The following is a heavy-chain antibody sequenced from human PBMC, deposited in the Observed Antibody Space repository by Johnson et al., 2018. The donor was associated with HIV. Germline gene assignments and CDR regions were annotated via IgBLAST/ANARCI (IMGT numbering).Heavy chain of an antibody. CDR3: TTDWGLWFGELLHDAFDI. D-gene: IGHD3-10*01. V-gene: IGHV3-53*01. CDR2: IHSDGST. CDR1: GFTVSRNY. Sequence: VQLVESGGGLIQPGGSLRLSCAVFGFTVSRNYMSWVRQAPGKGMEWVSVIHSDGSTYYADSVKGRFTISRDNSRNTLYLQMNSLKTEDTAVYYCTTDWGLWFGELLHDAFDIWGQGTMVTVSS. J-gene: IGHJ3*02.